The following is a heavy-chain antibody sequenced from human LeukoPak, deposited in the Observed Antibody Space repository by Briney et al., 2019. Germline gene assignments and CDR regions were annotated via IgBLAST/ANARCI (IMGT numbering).Heavy chain of an antibody. V-gene: IGHV1-2*02. J-gene: IGHJ5*02. CDR3: ARADLGLLWFGELFGYWFDP. D-gene: IGHD3-10*01. CDR1: GYTFTGYY. Sequence: ASVKVSCKASGYTFTGYYMHWVRQAPGKGLEWVGCINPNSGGTNYAQKFQGRVTMTRDTSISTAYMELSRLRSDYPAVYYCARADLGLLWFGELFGYWFDPWGQGTLVTVSS. CDR2: INPNSGGT.